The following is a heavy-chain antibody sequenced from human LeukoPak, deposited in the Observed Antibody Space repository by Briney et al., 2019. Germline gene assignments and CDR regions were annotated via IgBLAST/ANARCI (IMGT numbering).Heavy chain of an antibody. CDR2: IYYSGST. Sequence: SETLSLTCTVSGGSITTYYWSWIRQPPGKGLEWIGYIYYSGSTNYNPSLKSRVTISVDTSKNQFSLKLSSVTAADTAVYYCARMGNNYYYYYAMDVWGQGTTATVSS. D-gene: IGHD2/OR15-2a*01. CDR3: ARMGNNYYYYYAMDV. V-gene: IGHV4-59*01. CDR1: GGSITTYY. J-gene: IGHJ6*02.